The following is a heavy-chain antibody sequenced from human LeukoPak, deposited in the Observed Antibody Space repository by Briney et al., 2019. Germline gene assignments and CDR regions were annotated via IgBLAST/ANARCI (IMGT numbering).Heavy chain of an antibody. J-gene: IGHJ5*02. CDR1: GYTFTSYD. V-gene: IGHV1-8*01. CDR3: ARARDPYYDILTGYPAAIDP. Sequence: GASVTVSCKASGYTFTSYDINWVRQAAGQGLEWMGWMNPNSGNTGYAQKFQGRVTMTRNTSISTAYMELSSLRSEDTAVYYCARARDPYYDILTGYPAAIDPWGQGTLVTVSS. D-gene: IGHD3-9*01. CDR2: MNPNSGNT.